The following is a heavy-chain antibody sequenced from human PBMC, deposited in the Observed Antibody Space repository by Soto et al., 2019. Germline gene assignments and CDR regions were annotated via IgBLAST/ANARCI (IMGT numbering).Heavy chain of an antibody. V-gene: IGHV3-23*01. D-gene: IGHD2-2*01. CDR2: ISGSGGST. Sequence: EVQLLESGGGLVQPGGSLRLSCAASGFTFSGYAMNRVRQAPGKGPEWVSGISGSGGSTYYVDSVKGRFTISRDNSKNTVYLQMDSLRAEDTAVYYCAKDPGKTRNWFDPWGQGTLVTVSS. CDR3: AKDPGKTRNWFDP. CDR1: GFTFSGYA. J-gene: IGHJ5*02.